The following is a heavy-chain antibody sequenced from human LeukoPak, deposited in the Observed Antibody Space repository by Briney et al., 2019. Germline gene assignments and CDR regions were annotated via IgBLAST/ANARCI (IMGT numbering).Heavy chain of an antibody. Sequence: SETLSLTCAVYGESFSGNDWTWIRQPPGKGLEWIGEINHSGSTNYNPSLVSRVTISRDTPKNQFSLKVNSVTAADTAVYYCARARGAVGIDYWGQGTLVTVSS. CDR1: GESFSGND. CDR3: ARARGAVGIDY. J-gene: IGHJ4*02. D-gene: IGHD3-10*01. V-gene: IGHV4-34*01. CDR2: INHSGST.